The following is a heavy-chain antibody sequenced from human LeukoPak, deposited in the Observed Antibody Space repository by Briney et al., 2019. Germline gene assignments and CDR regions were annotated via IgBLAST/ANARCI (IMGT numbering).Heavy chain of an antibody. Sequence: SVKVSCKASGGTFSSYAISWVRQAPGQGLEWMGGIIPIFGTANYAQKFQGRVTITADESTSTAYMELSSLRSEDTAVYYCASPQTGYCSSTSCYDFDYWGQGTLVTVSS. J-gene: IGHJ4*02. D-gene: IGHD2-2*01. CDR1: GGTFSSYA. CDR2: IIPIFGTA. V-gene: IGHV1-69*13. CDR3: ASPQTGYCSSTSCYDFDY.